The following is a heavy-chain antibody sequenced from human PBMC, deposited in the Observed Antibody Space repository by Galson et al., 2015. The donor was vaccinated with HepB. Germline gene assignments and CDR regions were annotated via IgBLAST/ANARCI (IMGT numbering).Heavy chain of an antibody. CDR2: TYYRSKWNN. CDR3: ARQVLGPIFGVVITGYYYGMDV. CDR1: GDSVSSNSAA. D-gene: IGHD3-3*01. V-gene: IGHV6-1*01. J-gene: IGHJ6*02. Sequence: CAISGDSVSSNSAAWNWIRQSPSRGLEWLGRTYYRSKWNNDYAVSLKNRISIKADTLKNQFSLQLSSVTAADTAVYYCARQVLGPIFGVVITGYYYGMDVWGQGTTVTVSS.